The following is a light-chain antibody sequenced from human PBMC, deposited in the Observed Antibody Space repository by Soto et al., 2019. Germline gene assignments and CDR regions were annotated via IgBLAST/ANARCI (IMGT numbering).Light chain of an antibody. J-gene: IGKJ5*01. CDR3: QHRTILPPVT. CDR2: GAS. CDR1: QSVSNYY. V-gene: IGKV3D-20*02. Sequence: PSRGYLSLAAVEIVILFGSPRQSVSNYYLAWYQHKPGQAPRLLIYGASSRATGIPDRFSGSGSGTDFTLIISSLEPEDSVIYYCQHRTILPPVTFGQGTRREIK.